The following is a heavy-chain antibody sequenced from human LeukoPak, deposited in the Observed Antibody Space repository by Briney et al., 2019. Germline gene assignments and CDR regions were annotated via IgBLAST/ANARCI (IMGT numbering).Heavy chain of an antibody. CDR2: IYPGDSDT. CDR1: GYSFISYW. Sequence: GESLKISCKGSGYSFISYWIGWVRQMPGKGLEWMGIIYPGDSDTKYSPSLQGQVTISSDKSISTAFLQWSSLKASDTAMYYCARRCTNGVCCGGDIGDAFDIWGQGTMVTVSS. CDR3: ARRCTNGVCCGGDIGDAFDI. V-gene: IGHV5-51*01. J-gene: IGHJ3*02. D-gene: IGHD2-8*01.